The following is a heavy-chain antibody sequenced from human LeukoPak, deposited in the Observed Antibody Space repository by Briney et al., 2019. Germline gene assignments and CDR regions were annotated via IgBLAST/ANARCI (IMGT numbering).Heavy chain of an antibody. CDR2: IYYSGST. Sequence: SETLSLTCTVSGGSISSSSYYWGWIRQPPGKGLEWIGGIYYSGSTYYNPSLKSRVTISVDTSKNQFSLKLSSVTAADTAVYYCARGASSPYYYYYMDVWGKGTTVTVSS. J-gene: IGHJ6*03. CDR3: ARGASSPYYYYYMDV. V-gene: IGHV4-39*01. CDR1: GGSISSSSYY. D-gene: IGHD2-15*01.